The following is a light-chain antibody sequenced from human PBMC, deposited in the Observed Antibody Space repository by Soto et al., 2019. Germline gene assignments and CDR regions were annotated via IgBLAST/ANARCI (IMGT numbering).Light chain of an antibody. J-gene: IGKJ1*01. Sequence: EIVLTQSPGNLSLYPGERATLSCRASQSVSSSYLAWYQQKPGQAPRLLIYGASSRATGIPDRFSGSGSGTDFTLTISRLEPEDFAVYYCQQYGSSSWTFGQGTKVDNK. CDR2: GAS. CDR1: QSVSSSY. CDR3: QQYGSSSWT. V-gene: IGKV3-20*01.